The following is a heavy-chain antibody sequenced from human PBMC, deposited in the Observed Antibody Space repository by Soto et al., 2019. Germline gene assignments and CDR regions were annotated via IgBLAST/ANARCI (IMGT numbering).Heavy chain of an antibody. CDR2: IIPIFGTA. CDR3: ARVGPRTHYDILTGRLDY. Sequence: SVKVSFKASGGTFSSYAISWVRQAPGQGLEWMGGIIPIFGTANYAQKFQGRVTITADESTSTAYMELSSLRSEDTAVYYCARVGPRTHYDILTGRLDYWGQGTLVTVSS. CDR1: GGTFSSYA. J-gene: IGHJ4*02. D-gene: IGHD3-9*01. V-gene: IGHV1-69*13.